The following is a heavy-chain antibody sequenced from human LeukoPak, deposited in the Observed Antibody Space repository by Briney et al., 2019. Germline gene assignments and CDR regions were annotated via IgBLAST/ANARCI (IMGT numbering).Heavy chain of an antibody. D-gene: IGHD3-16*01. J-gene: IGHJ5*02. CDR3: ASEIRDYVLGSSQTDTPKSDP. CDR1: GGSISSGGYY. Sequence: SETLSLTCTVSGGSISSGGYYWSWIRQHPGKGLEWIGYIYYSGSTYYNPSLKSRVTISVDTSKNQFSLKLSSVTAADTAVYYCASEIRDYVLGSSQTDTPKSDPWGQGTLVTVSS. CDR2: IYYSGST. V-gene: IGHV4-31*03.